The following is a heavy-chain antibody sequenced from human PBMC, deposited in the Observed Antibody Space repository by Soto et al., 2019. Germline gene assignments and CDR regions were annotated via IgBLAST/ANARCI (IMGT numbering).Heavy chain of an antibody. CDR2: ISAYNGNT. D-gene: IGHD6-13*01. CDR1: GYNFTSYA. V-gene: IGHV1-18*01. CDR3: ARSVPPAGY. Sequence: QVQLVQSGAEVKKPGASVKVSCKASGYNFTSYAISWVRQAPGQGLEWMGWISAYNGNTKYAQKLQGRVTMTTDPSTPTDYMELRSLISDDTSVYYFARSVPPAGYWGQGTLVTVSS. J-gene: IGHJ4*02.